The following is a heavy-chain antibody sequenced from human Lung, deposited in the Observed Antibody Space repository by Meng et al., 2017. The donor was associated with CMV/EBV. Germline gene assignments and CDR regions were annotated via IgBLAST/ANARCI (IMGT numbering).Heavy chain of an antibody. V-gene: IGHV2-5*01. J-gene: IGHJ4*02. Sequence: SGXXLAXPTQTLTLTCTFSGFSLSTSGVGVGWIRQPPGKALEWLALIYWNDDKRYSPSLKSRLTITKDTSKNQVVLTMTNMDPVDTATYYCAHSGTDHGDYGSFDYWXQGTXVTVSS. D-gene: IGHD4-17*01. CDR2: IYWNDDK. CDR1: GFSLSTSGVG. CDR3: AHSGTDHGDYGSFDY.